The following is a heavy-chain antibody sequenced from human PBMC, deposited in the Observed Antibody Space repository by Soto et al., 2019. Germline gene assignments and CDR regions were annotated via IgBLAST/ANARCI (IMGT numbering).Heavy chain of an antibody. D-gene: IGHD5-12*01. CDR2: ISSSSSYI. J-gene: IGHJ4*02. Sequence: GGSLRLSCAASGFTFSTYSMNWVRQAPGKGLEWVSSISSSSSYIYYADSVKGRFTISRDNAKNSLYLQMNSLRAEDTAVYYCARPRGGYERGAFDYWGQGTLVTVSS. CDR1: GFTFSTYS. V-gene: IGHV3-21*01. CDR3: ARPRGGYERGAFDY.